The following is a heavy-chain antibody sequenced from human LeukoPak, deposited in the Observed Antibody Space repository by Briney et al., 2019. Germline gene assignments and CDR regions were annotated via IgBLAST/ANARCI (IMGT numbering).Heavy chain of an antibody. V-gene: IGHV1-69*05. Sequence: ASVKVSCKASGGTFSSCAISWVRQAPGQGLEWMGGIIPIFGTANYAQKFQGRVTITTDESTSTAYMELSGLRSEDTAVYYCAGGVTPYYFDYWGQGTLVTVSS. J-gene: IGHJ4*02. D-gene: IGHD2-8*01. CDR2: IIPIFGTA. CDR1: GGTFSSCA. CDR3: AGGVTPYYFDY.